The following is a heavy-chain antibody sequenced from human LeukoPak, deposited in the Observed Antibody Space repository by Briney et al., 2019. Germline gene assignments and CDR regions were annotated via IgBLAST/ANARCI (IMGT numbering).Heavy chain of an antibody. CDR1: GYTFTGYY. CDR2: INPNSCGT. V-gene: IGHV1-2*02. D-gene: IGHD3-10*01. Sequence: ASVKVSCKASGYTFTGYYMHWVRQAPGQGLEWMGWINPNSCGTNYAQKFQGRVTMTRDTSISTAYMELSRLRSDDTAVYYCARDRGYYYGSGSYYTPSNWFAPWGQGTLVTVSS. CDR3: ARDRGYYYGSGSYYTPSNWFAP. J-gene: IGHJ5*02.